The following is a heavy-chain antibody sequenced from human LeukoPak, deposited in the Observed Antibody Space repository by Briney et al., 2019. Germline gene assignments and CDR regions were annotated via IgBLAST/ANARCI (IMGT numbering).Heavy chain of an antibody. CDR2: TYYSRLT. D-gene: IGHD1-26*01. V-gene: IGHV4-39*07. Sequence: SSETLSLTCTVSGGSISSSYWGWIRQPPGKGREWIGSTYYSRLTYYNPSLTKRVTIAEDTSKNQFSLKLSPVTAADAAVYYCARHRGIYYSHFDSWGQGTLVTVSS. CDR1: GGSISSSY. J-gene: IGHJ4*02. CDR3: ARHRGIYYSHFDS.